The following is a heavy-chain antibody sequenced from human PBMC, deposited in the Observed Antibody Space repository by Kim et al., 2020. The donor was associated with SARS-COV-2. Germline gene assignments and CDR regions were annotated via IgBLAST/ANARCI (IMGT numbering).Heavy chain of an antibody. D-gene: IGHD2-15*01. V-gene: IGHV3-33*05. J-gene: IGHJ4*02. CDR1: GFTFSSYG. CDR3: AREMVVVVAAIHADY. CDR2: ISYDGSNK. Sequence: GGSLRLSCAASGFTFSSYGMHWVRQAPGKGLEWVAVISYDGSNKYYADSVKGRFTISRDNSKNTLYLQMNSLRAEDTAVYYCAREMVVVVAAIHADYWGQGTLVTVSS.